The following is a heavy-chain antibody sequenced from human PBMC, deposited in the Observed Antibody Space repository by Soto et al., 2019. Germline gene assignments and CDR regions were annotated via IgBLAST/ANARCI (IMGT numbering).Heavy chain of an antibody. Sequence: QVQLVESGGGVVQPGRSLRLSCAASGFTFSSYGMHWVRQAPGKGLEWVAVILYDGSNKYYADSVKGRFTISRDNSQNTLYLQMNSLRAEDTAVYYCAKDRGRWEGYMVRGVTGVYYYYYGMDVWGQGTTVTVSS. CDR1: GFTFSSYG. CDR2: ILYDGSNK. V-gene: IGHV3-30*18. D-gene: IGHD3-10*01. J-gene: IGHJ6*02. CDR3: AKDRGRWEGYMVRGVTGVYYYYYGMDV.